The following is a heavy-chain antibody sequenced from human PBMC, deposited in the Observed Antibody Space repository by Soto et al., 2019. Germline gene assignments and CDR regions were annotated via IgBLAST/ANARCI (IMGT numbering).Heavy chain of an antibody. Sequence: QVHLQESGPGLVEPSQTLSLTCTVSGGSVSSGDYYWSWIRQSPGGGLEWIGHIYNNGATYSNPSLTSRVTISVDTSKSQFFLNLNSVTAADTAIYYCARGPSADKVDYWGRGALITVSS. CDR1: GGSVSSGDYY. CDR3: ARGPSADKVDY. V-gene: IGHV4-30-4*01. J-gene: IGHJ4*02. CDR2: IYNNGAT. D-gene: IGHD3-3*01.